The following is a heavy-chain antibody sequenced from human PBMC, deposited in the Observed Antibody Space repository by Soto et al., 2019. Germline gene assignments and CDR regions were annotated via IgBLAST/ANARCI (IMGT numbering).Heavy chain of an antibody. Sequence: EVQLVESGGGLVQPGRSLRLSCAASGFTFDDYAMHWVRQAPGKGLAWVSGISWNSGSIGYADSVKGRFTISRDNAKNSLYLQMNSLRAEDTALYYCAKDINPPYGDYVYWGQGTLVTVSS. V-gene: IGHV3-9*01. CDR3: AKDINPPYGDYVY. J-gene: IGHJ4*02. CDR2: ISWNSGSI. D-gene: IGHD4-17*01. CDR1: GFTFDDYA.